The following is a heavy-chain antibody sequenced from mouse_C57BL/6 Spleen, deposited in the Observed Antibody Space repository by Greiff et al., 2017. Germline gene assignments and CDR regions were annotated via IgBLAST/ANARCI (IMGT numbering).Heavy chain of an antibody. Sequence: VQLQQSGAELVKPGASVKLSCQASGYTFTSYWMHWVKQRPGRGLEWIGRIDPNSGGTKYNEKFKSKATLTVDKPSSTAYMQLSSLTSEYSAVYFCAREYGSSSWFAYWGQGTLVTVSA. V-gene: IGHV1-72*01. CDR2: IDPNSGGT. CDR3: AREYGSSSWFAY. J-gene: IGHJ3*01. D-gene: IGHD1-1*01. CDR1: GYTFTSYW.